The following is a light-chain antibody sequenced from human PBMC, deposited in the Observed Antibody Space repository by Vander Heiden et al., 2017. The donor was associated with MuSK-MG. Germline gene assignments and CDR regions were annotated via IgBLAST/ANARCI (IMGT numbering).Light chain of an antibody. CDR1: QDISNY. J-gene: IGKJ4*01. CDR3: QQDDNPLLT. CDR2: DAS. Sequence: DIQMTQSPPSLSASVGDRATITCQASQDISNYLNWYQQKPGKAPKLLIYDASNWETGVPSRFSGSGSGTDFTFTISSLQPEDIATYYCQQDDNPLLTFGGGTKVEIK. V-gene: IGKV1-33*01.